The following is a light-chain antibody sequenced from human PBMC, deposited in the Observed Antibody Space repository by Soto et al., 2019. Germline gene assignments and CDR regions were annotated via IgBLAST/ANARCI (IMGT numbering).Light chain of an antibody. V-gene: IGLV2-11*01. CDR1: SSDVGGYNY. CDR2: HVS. CDR3: CSYEGTYILL. Sequence: QSVLTQPRSVSGSPGQSVTISCTGTSSDVGGYNYVSWYQQHPGKAPKLMIYHVSKRPSGVPDRFSGSKSDNTASLTISGLQAEDEAGYYCCSYEGTYILLFGGGTKLTGL. J-gene: IGLJ2*01.